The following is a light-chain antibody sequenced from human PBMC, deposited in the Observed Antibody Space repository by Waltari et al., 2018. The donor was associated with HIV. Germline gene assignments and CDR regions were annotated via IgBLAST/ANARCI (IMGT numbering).Light chain of an antibody. CDR3: CSYAGSYTYV. Sequence: QSALPPPRSVSGSPGPSVTISCTGTRSDVGAYTYVSWYQQHPGKAPKLMIYDVNKRPSGVPDRFSGSKSGNTASLTISGLQAEDEADYYCCSYAGSYTYVFGTGTKVTVL. CDR2: DVN. J-gene: IGLJ1*01. V-gene: IGLV2-11*01. CDR1: RSDVGAYTY.